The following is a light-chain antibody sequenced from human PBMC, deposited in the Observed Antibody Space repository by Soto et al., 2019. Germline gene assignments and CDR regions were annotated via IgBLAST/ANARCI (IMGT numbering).Light chain of an antibody. V-gene: IGKV1-5*03. Sequence: DNQMTQTPSPLYGHVGDGVTITCRASQTISSWLAWYQQKPGKAPKLLIYKASTLKSGVPSRFSGSGSGTEFTLTISSLQPDDFATYYCQHYNSYSEAFGQGSKVDIK. CDR3: QHYNSYSEA. CDR1: QTISSW. CDR2: KAS. J-gene: IGKJ1*01.